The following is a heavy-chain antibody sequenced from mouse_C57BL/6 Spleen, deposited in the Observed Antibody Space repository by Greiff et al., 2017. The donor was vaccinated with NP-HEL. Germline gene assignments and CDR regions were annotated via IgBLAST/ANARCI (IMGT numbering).Heavy chain of an antibody. Sequence: QVQLQQPGAELVKPGASVKMSCKASGYTFTSYWITWVKQRPGQGLEWIGDIYPGSGSTNYNEKFKSKATLTVDTSSSTAYMQLSSLTSEDSAVYYCARRGTGPDYFDYWGQGTTLTVSS. D-gene: IGHD4-1*01. J-gene: IGHJ2*01. CDR2: IYPGSGST. V-gene: IGHV1-55*01. CDR1: GYTFTSYW. CDR3: ARRGTGPDYFDY.